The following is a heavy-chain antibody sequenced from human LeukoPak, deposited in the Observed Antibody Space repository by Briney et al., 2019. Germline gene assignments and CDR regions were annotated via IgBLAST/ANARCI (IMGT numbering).Heavy chain of an antibody. CDR2: MYHSGDS. V-gene: IGHV4-59*08. D-gene: IGHD6-13*01. J-gene: IGHJ4*02. Sequence: SETLSLTCTVSGDSMSSYYWTWIRQSPGKGLEWFGYMYHSGDSNFNPSLKSRVTMSVDTSKNQFSLRLSAVTGADAAVYYCSSTTRNGSLVFDHWGQGTLVTVSS. CDR3: SSTTRNGSLVFDH. CDR1: GDSMSSYY.